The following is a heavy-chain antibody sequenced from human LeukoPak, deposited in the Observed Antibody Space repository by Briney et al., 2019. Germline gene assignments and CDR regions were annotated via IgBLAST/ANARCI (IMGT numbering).Heavy chain of an antibody. J-gene: IGHJ4*02. CDR3: ATDFITGSFDY. CDR2: IKSKTDGGTT. D-gene: IGHD1-20*01. Sequence: GGSLRLSCAAYGFTFSNAWMSWVRQAPGKGLEWVGRIKSKTDGGTTDYAAPVKGRFSISRDDSKNMLYLQMSSLKSEDTAVYYCATDFITGSFDYWGQGILVTVSS. CDR1: GFTFSNAW. V-gene: IGHV3-15*01.